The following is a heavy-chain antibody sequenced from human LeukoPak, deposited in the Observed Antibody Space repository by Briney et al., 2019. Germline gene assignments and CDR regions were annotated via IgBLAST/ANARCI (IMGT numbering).Heavy chain of an antibody. CDR1: GGTFSSYA. J-gene: IGHJ6*03. CDR3: ARDHRGITMVRGVIPDYYYYYMDV. CDR2: IIPIFGTA. D-gene: IGHD3-10*01. Sequence: SVKVSCKASGGTFSSYAISWVRQAPGQGLEWMGGIIPIFGTANYAQKFQGRVTITTDESTSTAYMELSSLRSEDTAVYYCARDHRGITMVRGVIPDYYYYYMDVWGKGTTVTVSS. V-gene: IGHV1-69*05.